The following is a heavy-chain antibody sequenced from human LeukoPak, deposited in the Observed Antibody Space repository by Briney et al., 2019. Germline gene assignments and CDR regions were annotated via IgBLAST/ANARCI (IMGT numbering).Heavy chain of an antibody. J-gene: IGHJ6*03. CDR3: ARDGPGRYYYYYYMDV. CDR1: GYSISSDYY. V-gene: IGHV4-38-2*02. CDR2: IYHTGTT. Sequence: KPSETLSLTCTVSGYSISSDYYWGWIRQPPGKGLEWVGSIYHTGTTYYNPSLKSRVTISVDTSKNQFSLKLSSVTAADTAVYYCARDGPGRYYYYYYMDVWGKGTTVTISS.